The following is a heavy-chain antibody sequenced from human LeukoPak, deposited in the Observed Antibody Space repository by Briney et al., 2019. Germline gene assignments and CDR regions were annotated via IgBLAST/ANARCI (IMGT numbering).Heavy chain of an antibody. Sequence: GGSLRLSCAASGFTFSSYGMSWVRQAPGKGLEWVSAISGSGGSTYYADSVKGRLTISRDNSKNTLYLQMNSLRAEDTAVYFCANSYTVTTSPFDYWGQGTLVSVSS. CDR1: GFTFSSYG. CDR2: ISGSGGST. D-gene: IGHD4-17*01. V-gene: IGHV3-23*01. CDR3: ANSYTVTTSPFDY. J-gene: IGHJ4*02.